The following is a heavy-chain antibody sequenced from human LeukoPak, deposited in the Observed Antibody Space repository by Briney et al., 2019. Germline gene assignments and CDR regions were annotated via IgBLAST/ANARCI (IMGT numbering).Heavy chain of an antibody. CDR2: INHSGST. CDR3: ARGLRWLQFGSVRASGGYFDY. CDR1: GGSFSGYY. Sequence: SETLSLTCAVYGGSFSGYYWSWIRQPPGKGLEWIGEINHSGSTNYNPSLKSRVTISVDTSKNQFSLKLSSVTAADTAVYYCARGLRWLQFGSVRASGGYFDYWGQGTLVTVSS. J-gene: IGHJ4*02. V-gene: IGHV4-34*01. D-gene: IGHD5-24*01.